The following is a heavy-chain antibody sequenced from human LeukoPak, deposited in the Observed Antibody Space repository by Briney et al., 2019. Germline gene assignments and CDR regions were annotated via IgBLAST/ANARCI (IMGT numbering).Heavy chain of an antibody. D-gene: IGHD3-22*01. V-gene: IGHV4-39*01. CDR3: ARHEYYYDSSGLNDAFDI. Sequence: SETLSLTCSVSGDSMRSISNSWGWIRQPPGKGLEWIGSMDYTGNTYYNPSLKSRVTFSIDTSKKQFSLKLSSVTAADTAVYYCARHEYYYDSSGLNDAFDIWGQGTMVTVSS. CDR2: MDYTGNT. CDR1: GDSMRSISNS. J-gene: IGHJ3*02.